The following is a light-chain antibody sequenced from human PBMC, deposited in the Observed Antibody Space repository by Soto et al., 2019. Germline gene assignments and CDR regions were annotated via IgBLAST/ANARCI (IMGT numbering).Light chain of an antibody. CDR1: QSVSSSY. CDR2: GAS. V-gene: IGKV3-20*01. Sequence: EIVLTQSPGTQSLSPGERATLSCRASQSVSSSYLAWYQQKPGQAPRLLIYGASSWATGIPDRFSGSGSGTDSTLTISRLEPEDFAVYYCQQYGSSTWTFGQGTKVEIK. CDR3: QQYGSSTWT. J-gene: IGKJ1*01.